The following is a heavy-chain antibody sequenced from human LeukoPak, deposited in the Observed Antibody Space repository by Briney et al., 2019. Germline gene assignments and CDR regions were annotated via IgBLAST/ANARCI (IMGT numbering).Heavy chain of an antibody. CDR2: ISYSGIV. D-gene: IGHD1-26*01. V-gene: IGHV4-59*08. J-gene: IGHJ4*02. Sequence: PSETLSLTCTVSGDSISLYYWSWIRQPPGKGLEWIGCISYSGIVNYNPSLKSPVTISGDTSENLFSLRLSSVTAADTAVYYCARHPYSGSYLAVFDYWGQGTLVTVSS. CDR1: GDSISLYY. CDR3: ARHPYSGSYLAVFDY.